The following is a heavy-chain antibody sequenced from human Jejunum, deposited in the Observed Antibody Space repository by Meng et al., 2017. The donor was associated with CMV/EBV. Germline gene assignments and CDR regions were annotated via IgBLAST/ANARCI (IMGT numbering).Heavy chain of an antibody. D-gene: IGHD2-2*01. J-gene: IGHJ4*02. CDR2: FQNDRKDI. CDR3: AKDPSSTGWSYFDY. CDR1: AVTFNRYW. V-gene: IGHV3-30*02. Sequence: PGRSQRLSCSAYAVTFNRYWNTWLRHAPGKGQEWWTFFQNDRKDIHYADSVTGTLTISRENSKYTLYLQLNSLSPADTTVYHCAKDPSSTGWSYFDYWGQGTLVTVSS.